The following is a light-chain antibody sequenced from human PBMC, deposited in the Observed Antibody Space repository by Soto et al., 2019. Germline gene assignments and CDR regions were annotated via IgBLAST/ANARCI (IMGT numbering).Light chain of an antibody. J-gene: IGKJ3*01. CDR1: RHVYINA. Sequence: VVLTQSPATLSLSPGDRATLSCRASRHVYINALGWYQQKPGRTPTLLIYDASTRATDIPDRFSATGSGTDFSLTISGVEPEDSAVYYCQQYGASPFTFGPGTRLEI. V-gene: IGKV3-20*01. CDR2: DAS. CDR3: QQYGASPFT.